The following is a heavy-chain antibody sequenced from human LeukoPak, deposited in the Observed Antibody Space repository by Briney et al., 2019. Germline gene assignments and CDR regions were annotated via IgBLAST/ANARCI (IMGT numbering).Heavy chain of an antibody. CDR1: GFTFSNYE. D-gene: IGHD5-18*01. J-gene: IGHJ4*02. CDR2: ISGSGSTR. CDR3: ARVRSGYSHENYFDY. Sequence: PGGSLRLSCAASGFTFSNYEMNWVRQAPGKGLEWVSYISGSGSTRYYADSVKGRFTISRDNAKDSLYLQMNSLRAEDMAVYYCARVRSGYSHENYFDYWGQGTLVTVSS. V-gene: IGHV3-48*03.